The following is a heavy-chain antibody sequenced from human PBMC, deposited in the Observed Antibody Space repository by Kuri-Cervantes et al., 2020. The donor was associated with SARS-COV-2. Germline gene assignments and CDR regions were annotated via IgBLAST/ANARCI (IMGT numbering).Heavy chain of an antibody. CDR2: IWYDGSNK. CDR1: GFTFSSYG. CDR3: ARELSTVLGEDYFDY. V-gene: IGHV3-33*01. D-gene: IGHD2-8*01. J-gene: IGHJ4*02. Sequence: GGSLRLSCAASGFTFSSYGMHWVRQAPGKGLEWVAVIWYDGSNKYYADSVKGRFTISRDNSKNTLYLQMNSLRAEDTAVYYCARELSTVLGEDYFDYWGQGTLVTVSS.